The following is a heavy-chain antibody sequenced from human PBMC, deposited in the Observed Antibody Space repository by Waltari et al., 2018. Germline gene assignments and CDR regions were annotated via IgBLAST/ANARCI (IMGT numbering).Heavy chain of an antibody. D-gene: IGHD3-10*01. J-gene: IGHJ4*02. V-gene: IGHV4-38-2*02. CDR1: GYSISSGYY. CDR3: ARDPGPFTMVQGAHLDY. CDR2: IYHSGST. Sequence: QVQLQESGPGLVKPSETLSLTCAVSGYSISSGYYWGWIRKPPGKGREWIGSIYHSGSTYYNPSLKSRVTISVDTSKNQFSLKLSSVTAADTAVYYCARDPGPFTMVQGAHLDYWGQGTLVTVSS.